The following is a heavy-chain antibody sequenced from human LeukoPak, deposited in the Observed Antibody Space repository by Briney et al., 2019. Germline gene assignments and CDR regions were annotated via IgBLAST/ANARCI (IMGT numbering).Heavy chain of an antibody. Sequence: SVKVSCKASGGTFSSYAISWVRQAPGQGLEWMGRIIPILGIANYAQKFQGRVTITADKSTSTAYMELSSLRSEDTAVYYCARDDISSGYYHQRWGQGTLVTVSS. D-gene: IGHD3-22*01. CDR3: ARDDISSGYYHQR. V-gene: IGHV1-69*04. J-gene: IGHJ1*01. CDR1: GGTFSSYA. CDR2: IIPILGIA.